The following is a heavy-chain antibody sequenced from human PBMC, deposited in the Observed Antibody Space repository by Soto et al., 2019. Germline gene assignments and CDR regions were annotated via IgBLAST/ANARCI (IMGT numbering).Heavy chain of an antibody. CDR1: GFTFSSYE. CDR3: ARDETSGRYSGTHWYLDL. D-gene: IGHD1-26*01. V-gene: IGHV3-48*03. J-gene: IGHJ2*01. CDR2: ISSSGSTI. Sequence: LRLSCAASGFTFSSYEMNWVRQAPGKGLEWVSYISSSGSTIYYADSVKGRFTISRDNAKNSLYLQMNSLRAEDTAVYYCARDETSGRYSGTHWYLDLWGRGTLVTVYS.